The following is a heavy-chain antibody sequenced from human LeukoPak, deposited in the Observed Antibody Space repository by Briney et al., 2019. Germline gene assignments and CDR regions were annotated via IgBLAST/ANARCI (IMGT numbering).Heavy chain of an antibody. Sequence: ASVKVSCKASGYTFTSYGISWVRQAPGQGLEWMGWISAYNGNTNYAQKLQGRVTVTTDTSTSTAYMELRSLRSDDTAVYYCARDREKGIFGMELWNLWYNYGMDVWGQGTTVTVSS. CDR2: ISAYNGNT. J-gene: IGHJ6*02. CDR3: ARDREKGIFGMELWNLWYNYGMDV. CDR1: GYTFTSYG. D-gene: IGHD3-3*01. V-gene: IGHV1-18*01.